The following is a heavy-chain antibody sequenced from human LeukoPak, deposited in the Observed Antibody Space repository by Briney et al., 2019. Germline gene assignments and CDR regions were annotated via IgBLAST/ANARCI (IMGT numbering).Heavy chain of an antibody. D-gene: IGHD3-22*01. Sequence: SVKVSCKASGGAFTSYAISWVRQAPGQGLEWMGRIIPILGVVSYAQKFQGRVTISADKSTSTAYMELSSLRSEDTAVYYCARGSYDSTYYHYYGMDVWGQGTTVTVSS. V-gene: IGHV1-69*04. J-gene: IGHJ6*02. CDR3: ARGSYDSTYYHYYGMDV. CDR1: GGAFTSYA. CDR2: IIPILGVV.